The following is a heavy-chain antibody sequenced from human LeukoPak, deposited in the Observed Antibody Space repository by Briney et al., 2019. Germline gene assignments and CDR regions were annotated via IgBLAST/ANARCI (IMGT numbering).Heavy chain of an antibody. D-gene: IGHD4-23*01. CDR2: IYTSGST. CDR1: GGSISSYY. J-gene: IGHJ2*01. CDR3: ARDWIPYGGNPRYFDL. Sequence: SSETLSLTCTVSGGSISSYYWSWIRQPAGKGLEWIGRIYTSGSTNYNPSLKSRVTMSVDTSKNQFSLKLSSVTAADTAVYYCARDWIPYGGNPRYFDLWGRGTLVTVSS. V-gene: IGHV4-4*07.